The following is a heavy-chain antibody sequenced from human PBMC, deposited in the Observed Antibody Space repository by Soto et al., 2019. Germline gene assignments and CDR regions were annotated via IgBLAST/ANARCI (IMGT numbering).Heavy chain of an antibody. J-gene: IGHJ4*02. CDR3: AKWGGFWSGYFSHY. D-gene: IGHD3-3*01. CDR1: GFTFSSYA. V-gene: IGHV3-23*01. Sequence: VRSLRLSCPASGFTFSSYAMSWVRQAQGKGLEWVSAISGSGGSTYYADSVKGRFTISRDNSKNTLYLQMNSLRAEETAVYYCAKWGGFWSGYFSHYWGQGTLVTVSS. CDR2: ISGSGGST.